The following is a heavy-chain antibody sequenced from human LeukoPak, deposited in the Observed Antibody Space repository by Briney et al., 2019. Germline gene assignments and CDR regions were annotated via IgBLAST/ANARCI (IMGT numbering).Heavy chain of an antibody. CDR2: ISSSGSTI. D-gene: IGHD3-10*02. CDR3: AELGITMIGGV. V-gene: IGHV3-48*03. CDR1: GLTFNFYA. Sequence: GGSLRLSCAASGLTFNFYAMHWVRQAPGKGLEWVSYISSSGSTIYYADSVKGRFTISRDNAKNSLYLQMNSLRAEDTAVYYCAELGITMIGGVWGKGTTVTISS. J-gene: IGHJ6*04.